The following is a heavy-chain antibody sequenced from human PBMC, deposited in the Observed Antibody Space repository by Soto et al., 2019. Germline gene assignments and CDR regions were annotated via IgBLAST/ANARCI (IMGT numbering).Heavy chain of an antibody. D-gene: IGHD6-13*01. V-gene: IGHV3-23*01. CDR2: ISGSGGST. CDR1: GFTFSSYA. CDR3: AKAITGYSSSWADY. J-gene: IGHJ4*02. Sequence: GGSLRLSCAASGFTFSSYAMSWVRQAPGKGLEWVSAISGSGGSTYYADSVKGRFTISRDNSKNTLYLQMNSLRAEDTAVYYCAKAITGYSSSWADYWGQGTLVTVSS.